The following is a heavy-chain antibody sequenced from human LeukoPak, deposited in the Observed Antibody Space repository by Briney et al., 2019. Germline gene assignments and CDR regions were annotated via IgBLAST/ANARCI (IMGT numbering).Heavy chain of an antibody. CDR3: ARDTKYAFDN. D-gene: IGHD2-2*01. CDR1: GFTFSHYS. CDR2: IGMSSGNT. J-gene: IGHJ4*02. Sequence: GGSLRLSCAASGFTFSHYSMNWVRQAPGKGREWISYIGMSSGNTKYADSVKGRFTISGDKAKNSVYLQMTSLRVEDTAVYYCARDTKYAFDNWGQGTLVTVSS. V-gene: IGHV3-48*01.